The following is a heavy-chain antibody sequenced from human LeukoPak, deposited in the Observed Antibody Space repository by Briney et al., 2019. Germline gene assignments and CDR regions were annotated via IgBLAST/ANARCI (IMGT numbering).Heavy chain of an antibody. Sequence: PSETLSLTCTVSGGSISSYYWSWIRQPPGKGLEWIGCIYYSGSTNYNPSLKSRVTISVDTSKNQFSLKLSSVTAADTAVYYCARGYCSGGDCYFEFWFDPWGQGTLVTVSS. D-gene: IGHD2-15*01. J-gene: IGHJ5*02. CDR1: GGSISSYY. V-gene: IGHV4-59*08. CDR2: IYYSGST. CDR3: ARGYCSGGDCYFEFWFDP.